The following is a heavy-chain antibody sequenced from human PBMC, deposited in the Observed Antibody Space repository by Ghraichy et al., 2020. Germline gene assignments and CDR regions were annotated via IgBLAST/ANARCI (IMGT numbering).Heavy chain of an antibody. J-gene: IGHJ2*01. D-gene: IGHD4-11*01. Sequence: SQTLSLTCAVYGGSFSDYWWGWIRQPPGKGLEWIGELYHSGSTGSTNYNPSLKSRVTMSIDTSKNQFSLRLSSVTAADTAVYYCAREGRTTSLLDLWGRGTLVTVSS. V-gene: IGHV4-34*01. CDR1: GGSFSDYW. CDR2: LYHSGSTGST. CDR3: AREGRTTSLLDL.